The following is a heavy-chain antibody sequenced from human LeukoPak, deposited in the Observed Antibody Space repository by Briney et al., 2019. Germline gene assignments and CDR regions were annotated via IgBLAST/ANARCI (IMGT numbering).Heavy chain of an antibody. V-gene: IGHV1-2*02. CDR2: INPNSGGT. CDR3: ARSNYYGSGRYWYFDL. Sequence: ASVKVSCKAPGYTFTGYYMHWVRQAPGQGLEWMGWINPNSGGTNYAQKFQGRVTMTRDTSISTAYMELSRLRSDDTAVYYCARSNYYGSGRYWYFDLWGRGTLVTVSS. CDR1: GYTFTGYY. D-gene: IGHD3-10*01. J-gene: IGHJ2*01.